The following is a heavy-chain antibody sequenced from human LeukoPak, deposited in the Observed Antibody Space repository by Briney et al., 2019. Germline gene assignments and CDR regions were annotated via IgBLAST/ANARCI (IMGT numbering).Heavy chain of an antibody. CDR1: GFTFDDYA. Sequence: GGSLRLSCAASGFTFDDYAMHWVRQAPGKGLEWVSGISWNSGSIGYADSVKGRFTISRDNAKNSLYLQMNSLGAEDTALYYCAKAPYDSSGYYYFSAFDIWGQGTMVTVSS. D-gene: IGHD3-22*01. CDR3: AKAPYDSSGYYYFSAFDI. CDR2: ISWNSGSI. V-gene: IGHV3-9*01. J-gene: IGHJ3*02.